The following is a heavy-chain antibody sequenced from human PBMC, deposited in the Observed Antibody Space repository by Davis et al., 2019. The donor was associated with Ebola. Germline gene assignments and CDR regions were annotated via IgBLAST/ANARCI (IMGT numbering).Heavy chain of an antibody. CDR2: INHSGST. Sequence: MPSETLSLTCAVYGGSFSDYYWSWIRQPPGKGLEWIGEINHSGSTNYNPSLKSRVTISVDTSKNQFSLKLSSVTAADTAVYYCARGRTVDTAMVTGFYYGMDVWGQGTTVTVSS. CDR3: ARGRTVDTAMVTGFYYGMDV. CDR1: GGSFSDYY. D-gene: IGHD5-18*01. V-gene: IGHV4-34*01. J-gene: IGHJ6*02.